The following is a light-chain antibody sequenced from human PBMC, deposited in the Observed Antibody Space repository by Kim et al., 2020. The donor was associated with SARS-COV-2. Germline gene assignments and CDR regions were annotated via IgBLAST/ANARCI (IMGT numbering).Light chain of an antibody. J-gene: IGKJ1*01. CDR1: QSVTTN. V-gene: IGKV3-15*01. CDR2: GAY. CDR3: QQYSDWWT. Sequence: PVSPGERATPPCRASQSVTTNLAWYQQKPGQAPRLLIYGAYIRATGTPDRFSGSGSGTEFTLTISSLHSEDFAVYYCQQYSDWWTFGQGTKVEIK.